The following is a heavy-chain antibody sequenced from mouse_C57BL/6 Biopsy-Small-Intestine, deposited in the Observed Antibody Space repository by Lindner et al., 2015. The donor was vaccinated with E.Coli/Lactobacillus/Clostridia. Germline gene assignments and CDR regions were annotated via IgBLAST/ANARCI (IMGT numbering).Heavy chain of an antibody. CDR1: GYSFTSYY. V-gene: IGHV1-66*01. CDR2: TYPGSGNT. Sequence: VQLQESGPELVKPGASVKISCKASGYSFTSYYIHWVKQRPGQGLEWIGWTYPGSGNTKYNENLKGKATLTADTSSSTAYMQLNSLTSEDSAVYYCARGDYDWFAYWGQGTLVTVSA. D-gene: IGHD2-4*01. J-gene: IGHJ3*01. CDR3: ARGDYDWFAY.